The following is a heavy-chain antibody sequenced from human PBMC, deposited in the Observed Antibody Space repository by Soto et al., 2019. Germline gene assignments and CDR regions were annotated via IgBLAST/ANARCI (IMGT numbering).Heavy chain of an antibody. J-gene: IGHJ6*02. CDR3: ARALDTANYYYYGMDV. Sequence: LRLSCAASGFTFSSYEMNWVRQAPGKGLEWVSYISSSGSTIYYADSVKGRFTISRDNAKNSLYLQMNSLRAEDTAVYYCARALDTANYYYYGMDVWGQGTTVTVSS. CDR1: GFTFSSYE. D-gene: IGHD5-18*01. V-gene: IGHV3-48*03. CDR2: ISSSGSTI.